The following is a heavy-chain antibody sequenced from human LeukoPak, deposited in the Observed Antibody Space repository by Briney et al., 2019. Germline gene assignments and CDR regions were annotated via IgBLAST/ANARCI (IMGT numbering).Heavy chain of an antibody. CDR2: IWYDGSNK. Sequence: GRSLRPSCAASGFTFSSYGMHWVRQAPGKGLEWVAVIWYDGSNKYYADSVKGRFTISRDNSKNTLYLQMNSLRAEDTAVYYCARDSSSMVRGVIISPDYWGQGTLVTVSS. V-gene: IGHV3-33*01. J-gene: IGHJ4*02. D-gene: IGHD3-10*01. CDR3: ARDSSSMVRGVIISPDY. CDR1: GFTFSSYG.